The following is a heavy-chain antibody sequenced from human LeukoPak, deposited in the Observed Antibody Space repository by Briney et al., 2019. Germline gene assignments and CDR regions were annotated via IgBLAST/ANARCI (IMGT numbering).Heavy chain of an antibody. J-gene: IGHJ4*02. D-gene: IGHD1-26*01. CDR3: ADNSGSYYDALGY. V-gene: IGHV1-69*04. CDR2: IIPILGIA. CDR1: GGTFSSYA. Sequence: SVKVSCKASGGTFSSYAISWVRQAPGQGLEWMGRIIPILGIANYAQKFQGRVTITAGKSTSTAYMELSSLRSEDTAVYYCADNSGSYYDALGYWGQGTLVTVSS.